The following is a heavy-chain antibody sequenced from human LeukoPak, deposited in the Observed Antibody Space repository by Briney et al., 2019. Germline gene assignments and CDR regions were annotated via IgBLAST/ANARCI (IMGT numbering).Heavy chain of an antibody. Sequence: GGSLRLSCAASGFTFSSYWMSWVRQAPGKGLEWVANIKQDGSEKYYVDSVKGRFTISRDNAKNSLYLQMNSLRAEDTAVYYCARVNIVATTYGPQYYYYGMDVWGQGTTVTVSS. CDR2: IKQDGSEK. D-gene: IGHD5-12*01. V-gene: IGHV3-7*01. CDR1: GFTFSSYW. J-gene: IGHJ6*02. CDR3: ARVNIVATTYGPQYYYYGMDV.